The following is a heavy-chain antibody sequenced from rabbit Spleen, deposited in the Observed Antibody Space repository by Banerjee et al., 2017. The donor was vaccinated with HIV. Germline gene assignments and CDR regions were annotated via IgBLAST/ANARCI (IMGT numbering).Heavy chain of an antibody. CDR1: GFSFSSSDY. D-gene: IGHD4-1*01. Sequence: QSLEESGGDLVKPGASLTLTCTASGFSFSSSDYMCWVRQAPGKGLEWIACIAGSSSGVTCSATWAKGRFTCSKTSSSTVTLQMTILTVADKATYFCARDLTGVIGWNFGWWGPGTLVT. CDR2: IAGSSSGVT. CDR3: ARDLTGVIGWNFGW. J-gene: IGHJ6*01. V-gene: IGHV1S40*01.